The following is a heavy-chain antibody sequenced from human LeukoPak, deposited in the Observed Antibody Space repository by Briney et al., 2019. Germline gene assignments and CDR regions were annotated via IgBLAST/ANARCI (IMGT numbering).Heavy chain of an antibody. D-gene: IGHD3-9*01. CDR1: GFTFSSYS. Sequence: PGGSLRLSCAASGFTFSSYSMNWVRQAPGKGLEWVSYISSSSSTIYYADSVKGRFTISRDNAKNSLYLQMNSLRAEDTAVYYCARVGGVRYLDWLSGRHNWFDPWGQGTLVTVSS. J-gene: IGHJ5*02. V-gene: IGHV3-48*01. CDR3: ARVGGVRYLDWLSGRHNWFDP. CDR2: ISSSSSTI.